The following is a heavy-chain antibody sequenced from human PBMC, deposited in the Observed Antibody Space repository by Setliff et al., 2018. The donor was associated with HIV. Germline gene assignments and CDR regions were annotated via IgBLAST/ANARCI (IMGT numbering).Heavy chain of an antibody. V-gene: IGHV3-23*01. D-gene: IGHD3-22*01. CDR2: ITGSGDRT. CDR1: GLTFRSYA. Sequence: PGGSLRLSCAASGLTFRSYAMTWVRQAPGKGLEWVSTITGSGDRTFYADSVKGRFTISRDNSKNTVYLQMNSLRAEDTAEYYCAKELAASGLGYFDSWGRGILVTVSS. CDR3: AKELAASGLGYFDS. J-gene: IGHJ4*02.